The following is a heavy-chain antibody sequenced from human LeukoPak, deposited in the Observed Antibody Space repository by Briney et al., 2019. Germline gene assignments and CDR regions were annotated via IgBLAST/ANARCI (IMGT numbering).Heavy chain of an antibody. D-gene: IGHD2-15*01. CDR3: GRVAATRSYAFDI. V-gene: IGHV3-23*01. Sequence: GGSLSLSCAASGFTFSTYGITWVRQPPGKGLEWVSIISVGGGATYYADPVNGGFTFSRDNSRKTRYLQIKSRGAEDTAVYYCGRVAATRSYAFDIWGQGTMVTVSS. CDR1: GFTFSTYG. CDR2: ISVGGGAT. J-gene: IGHJ3*02.